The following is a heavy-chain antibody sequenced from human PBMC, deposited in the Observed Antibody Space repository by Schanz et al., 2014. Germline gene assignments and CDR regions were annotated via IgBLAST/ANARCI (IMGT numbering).Heavy chain of an antibody. Sequence: QVQVVQSGGGLVKPGGSLRLSCAASGFVFGDYYMTWIRQAPGRGLEWVSYIGNGGVTIYYADSVKGRFTISRDNSKNSLFLHMNSLRAEDTAVYYCVRDILHRVYDSGSPWGQGTLVTVSS. CDR3: VRDILHRVYDSGSP. D-gene: IGHD3-10*01. CDR2: IGNGGVTI. V-gene: IGHV3-11*04. J-gene: IGHJ5*02. CDR1: GFVFGDYY.